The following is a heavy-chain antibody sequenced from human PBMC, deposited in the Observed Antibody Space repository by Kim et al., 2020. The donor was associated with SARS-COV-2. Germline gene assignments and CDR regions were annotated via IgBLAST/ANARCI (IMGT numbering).Heavy chain of an antibody. V-gene: IGHV3-48*02. D-gene: IGHD2-15*01. J-gene: IGHJ6*02. CDR2: ISSSSSTI. CDR1: GFTFSSYS. CDR3: ARERGSCSGGSWYTYYYYGMDV. Sequence: GGSLRLSCAASGFTFSSYSMNWVRQAPGKGLEWVSYISSSSSTIYYADSVKGRFTISRDNAKNSLYLQMNSLRDEDTAVYYCARERGSCSGGSWYTYYYYGMDVWGQGTTVTVSS.